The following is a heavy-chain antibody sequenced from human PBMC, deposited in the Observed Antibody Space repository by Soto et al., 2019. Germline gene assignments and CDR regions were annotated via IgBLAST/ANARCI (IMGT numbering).Heavy chain of an antibody. V-gene: IGHV1-69*01. CDR3: ARGAWYSSGWYRWFDP. Sequence: QVQLVQSGAEVKKPGSSVKVSCKASGGTFSSYAISWVRQAPGQGLEWMGGIIPIFGTANYAQKFQGRVTITADESTSTAYMELSRLRSEDTAVYYCARGAWYSSGWYRWFDPWGQGTLVTVSS. D-gene: IGHD6-19*01. CDR1: GGTFSSYA. J-gene: IGHJ5*02. CDR2: IIPIFGTA.